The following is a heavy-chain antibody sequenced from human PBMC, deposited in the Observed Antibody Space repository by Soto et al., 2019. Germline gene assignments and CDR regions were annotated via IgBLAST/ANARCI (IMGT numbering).Heavy chain of an antibody. Sequence: SGPTLVNPTQTLTLTCTFSGFSLSASRMSISWIRQPPGKALEWLARIDWDDAKYFNTSLKTRLTVSKDTSKTQVVLTMTNMDPVDTGTYYCARMIFGRSRAYYFDSWGQGILVTVSS. D-gene: IGHD3-3*01. CDR2: IDWDDAK. CDR3: ARMIFGRSRAYYFDS. V-gene: IGHV2-70*11. CDR1: GFSLSASRMS. J-gene: IGHJ4*02.